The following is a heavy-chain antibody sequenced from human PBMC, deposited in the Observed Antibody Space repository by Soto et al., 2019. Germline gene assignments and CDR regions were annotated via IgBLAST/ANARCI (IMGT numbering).Heavy chain of an antibody. Sequence: SGPTLVNPTQTLTLTCTFSGFSLSTSGVGVGWIRQPPGKALEWLALIYWNDDKRYSPSLKSRLTTTKDTSKNQVVLTMTNMDPVDTATYYCAHLVYSSSSVNWFDPWGQGTLVTASS. CDR3: AHLVYSSSSVNWFDP. J-gene: IGHJ5*02. D-gene: IGHD6-6*01. V-gene: IGHV2-5*01. CDR1: GFSLSTSGVG. CDR2: IYWNDDK.